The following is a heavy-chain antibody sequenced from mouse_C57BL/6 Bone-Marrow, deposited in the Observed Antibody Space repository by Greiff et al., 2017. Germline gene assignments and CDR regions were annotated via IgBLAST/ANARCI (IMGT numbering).Heavy chain of an antibody. J-gene: IGHJ1*03. CDR2: IYPRSGNT. CDR3: ARSRSTMVKCWYFDV. D-gene: IGHD2-2*01. V-gene: IGHV1-81*01. Sequence: QVQLQQSGAELARPGASVKLSCKASGYTFTRYGISWVKQRTGQGLEWIGEIYPRSGNTYYNEKFKGKATLTADKSSSTAYMALRSLTSEDSAVYFCARSRSTMVKCWYFDVWGTGTTVTVSS. CDR1: GYTFTRYG.